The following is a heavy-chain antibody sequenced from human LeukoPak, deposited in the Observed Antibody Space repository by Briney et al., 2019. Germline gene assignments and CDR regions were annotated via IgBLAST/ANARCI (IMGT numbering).Heavy chain of an antibody. Sequence: ASVTVSCTASGYTFTSYDINWVRQATGQGLEWMGWMNPNSGNTGYAQKFQGRVTMTRNTPISTAYMELSSLRSEGTAVYYCARAEYHLVDVWGQGTTVTVSS. V-gene: IGHV1-8*01. CDR2: MNPNSGNT. CDR3: ARAEYHLVDV. D-gene: IGHD6-6*01. J-gene: IGHJ6*02. CDR1: GYTFTSYD.